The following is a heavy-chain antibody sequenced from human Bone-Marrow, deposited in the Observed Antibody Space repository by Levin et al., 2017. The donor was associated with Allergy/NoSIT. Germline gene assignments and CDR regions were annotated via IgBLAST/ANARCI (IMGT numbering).Heavy chain of an antibody. D-gene: IGHD6-13*01. CDR3: ARDGVGTAAGTP. J-gene: IGHJ4*02. CDR2: IYSGGDT. V-gene: IGHV3-66*01. CDR1: GFTVRRNY. Sequence: GGSLRLSCAASGFTVRRNYMSWVRQAPGKGLEWVSLIYSGGDTQYADSVKGRFTISRDNSKNTLYLQMNSLRADDTAVYYCARDGVGTAAGTPWGQGTLVTVSS.